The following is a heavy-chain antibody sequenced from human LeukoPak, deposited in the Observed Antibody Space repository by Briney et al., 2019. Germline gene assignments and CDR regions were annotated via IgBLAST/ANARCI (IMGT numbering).Heavy chain of an antibody. V-gene: IGHV3-9*01. CDR1: GFMFDDYA. Sequence: GGSLRLSCTASGFMFDDYAMHWVRQAPGKGLEWVSGISWNSGGIDYADSVKGRFTISRDNAKNSLYLQMNSLRAEDTAFYYCAKGDIAAATTGFDYWGQGIQVTVSS. CDR3: AKGDIAAATTGFDY. J-gene: IGHJ4*02. D-gene: IGHD6-25*01. CDR2: ISWNSGGI.